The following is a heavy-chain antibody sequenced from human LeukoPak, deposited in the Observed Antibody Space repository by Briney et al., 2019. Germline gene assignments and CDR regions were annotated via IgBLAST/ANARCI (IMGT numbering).Heavy chain of an antibody. J-gene: IGHJ4*02. CDR2: IYYSGST. D-gene: IGHD1-26*01. Sequence: PSETLSLTCTVSDGSFSSYYWSWIRQPPGKGLEWIGYIYYSGSTNYNPSLKSRVTISVDTSKNQFSLKLSSVTAADTAVYYCASSRWELQFRYFDYWGQGTLVTVSS. CDR3: ASSRWELQFRYFDY. V-gene: IGHV4-59*01. CDR1: DGSFSSYY.